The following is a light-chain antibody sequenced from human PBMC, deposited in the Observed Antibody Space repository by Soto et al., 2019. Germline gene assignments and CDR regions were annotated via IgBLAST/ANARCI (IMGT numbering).Light chain of an antibody. V-gene: IGKV3-15*01. CDR1: QSVSSN. CDR3: QQYNSWPRS. CDR2: GAS. Sequence: EIVMTQSPATLSVSPGERATLSCRASQSVSSNLAWYQQKPGQAPRLLIYGASTRATGIPARFSGSGSGTECTLTISSLQSEDFAVYYCQQYNSWPRSFGGGTKVEIK. J-gene: IGKJ4*01.